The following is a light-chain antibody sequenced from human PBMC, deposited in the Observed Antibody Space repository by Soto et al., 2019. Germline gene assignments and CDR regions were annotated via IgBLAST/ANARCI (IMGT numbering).Light chain of an antibody. CDR2: DVT. V-gene: IGLV2-11*01. Sequence: QSALTQPRSVSGSPGQSVTISCTGTSSDVGGYNYVSWYQHHPGKAPKLMIYDVTKRPSGVRDRFSASKSGNTASLTISGLQAEDEADYYCCSYAGSYTYGFGTGTKSPS. CDR1: SSDVGGYNY. J-gene: IGLJ1*01. CDR3: CSYAGSYTYG.